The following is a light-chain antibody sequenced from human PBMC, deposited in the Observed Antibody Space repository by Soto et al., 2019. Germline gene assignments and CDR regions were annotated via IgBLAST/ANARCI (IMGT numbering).Light chain of an antibody. CDR1: QSISSY. Sequence: EIALTPSTRTLSLSQRDTPTFSCRASQSISSYLAWYQQKPGQAPRLLIYDVSNRATGIPARFSGSGSGTDFTLTISRLEPEDFAVYYCQQYGSSGTFGQGTQGDIK. J-gene: IGKJ1*01. CDR2: DVS. V-gene: IGKV3-20*01. CDR3: QQYGSSGT.